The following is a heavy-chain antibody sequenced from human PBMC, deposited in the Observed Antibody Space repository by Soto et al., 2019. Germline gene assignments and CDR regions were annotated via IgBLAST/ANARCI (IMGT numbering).Heavy chain of an antibody. V-gene: IGHV5-51*01. D-gene: IGHD4-4*01. CDR1: GYSFTSYW. CDR2: IYPGDSDT. J-gene: IGHJ6*02. CDR3: ARVGPVTTLYYYGMDV. Sequence: GESLKISCKVSGYSFTSYWIGWVRQMPGKGLEWMGIIYPGDSDTRYSPSFQGQVTILADKSISTAYLQWSSPKASDTAMYYCARVGPVTTLYYYGMDVWGQGTTVTVSS.